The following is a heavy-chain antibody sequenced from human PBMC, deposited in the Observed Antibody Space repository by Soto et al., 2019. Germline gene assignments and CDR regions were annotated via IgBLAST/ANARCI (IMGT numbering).Heavy chain of an antibody. J-gene: IGHJ6*02. Sequence: ASVKVSCKASGYTFTSYYMHWVRQAPGQGLEWMGIINPSGGTTSYAQKFQGRVTITTDTSTSTAYMEPSSLRAEDTAVYYCVRVPYNIVTGYYREYNYYGMDVWGQGTTVTVSS. CDR1: GYTFTSYY. CDR3: VRVPYNIVTGYYREYNYYGMDV. D-gene: IGHD3-9*01. V-gene: IGHV1-46*01. CDR2: INPSGGTT.